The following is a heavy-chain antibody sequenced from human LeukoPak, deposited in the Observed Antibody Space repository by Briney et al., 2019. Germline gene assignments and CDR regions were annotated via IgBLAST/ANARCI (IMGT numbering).Heavy chain of an antibody. V-gene: IGHV3-9*01. CDR2: ISWNSGSI. D-gene: IGHD2-15*01. CDR3: AKSYRAKVATGMIGWLDS. CDR1: GFTFDDYA. Sequence: GGSLTLSCAASGFTFDDYAMHWVRQAPGKGLEWVSGISWNSGSIGYADSVKGRFTISSDNSKNTLYLQMNSPRGEDTAVYYCAKSYRAKVATGMIGWLDSWGQGILVTVSS. J-gene: IGHJ5*01.